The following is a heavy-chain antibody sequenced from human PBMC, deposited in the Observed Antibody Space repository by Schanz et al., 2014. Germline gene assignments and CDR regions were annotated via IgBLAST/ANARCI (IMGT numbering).Heavy chain of an antibody. V-gene: IGHV3-53*01. CDR3: AALGGYDSFDY. Sequence: EVQLVESGGGLIQPGGSLRLSCAVSGFTVNTNYMNWVRQAPGKGLEWVSVIYSGGRPYYADSVKGRFTISRDNSKNTLYLQMNSLRADDTAVYYCAALGGYDSFDYWGQGTLVTVSS. CDR2: IYSGGRP. CDR1: GFTVNTNY. D-gene: IGHD5-12*01. J-gene: IGHJ4*02.